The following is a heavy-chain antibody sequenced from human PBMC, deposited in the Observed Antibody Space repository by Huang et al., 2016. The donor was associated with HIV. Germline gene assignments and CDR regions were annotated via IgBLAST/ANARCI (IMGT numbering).Heavy chain of an antibody. CDR2: IIPIFGTT. CDR1: GGGSSSYA. D-gene: IGHD5-12*01. V-gene: IGHV1-69*13. Sequence: QVQLVQSGAEVKTPGSLVKLSCQSSGGGSSSYAISWVRQARGQGLEWMGGIIPIFGTTDDAPRFQGRVTITADESTNTAYIELSSLEYDDTALYYCARSGPRWGLATIWTLVYWGQGTLVTVSS. J-gene: IGHJ4*02. CDR3: ARSGPRWGLATIWTLVY.